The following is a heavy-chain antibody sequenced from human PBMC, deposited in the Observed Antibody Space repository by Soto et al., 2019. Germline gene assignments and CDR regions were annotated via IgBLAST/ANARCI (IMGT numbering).Heavy chain of an antibody. CDR1: GFTLSNYA. J-gene: IGHJ6*02. CDR2: ISSDSRYI. D-gene: IGHD2-8*01. CDR3: ARIKLVYFFFSNVDVYDMDV. V-gene: IGHV3-21*01. Sequence: EVQLVESGGGLVQPGGSLRLSCAASGFTLSNYAVNWVRQAPGKGLEWVSYISSDSRYIYHGDSGKGRFTISRDNARNSVYLQMNSLRDEDTAVYYCARIKLVYFFFSNVDVYDMDVWGQGTPVTVSS.